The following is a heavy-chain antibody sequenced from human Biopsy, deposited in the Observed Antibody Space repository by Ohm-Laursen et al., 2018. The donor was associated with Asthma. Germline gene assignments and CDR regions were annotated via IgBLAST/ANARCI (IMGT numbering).Heavy chain of an antibody. Sequence: SDTLSLTCSLSSGSGGYMRSGNYYWGWIRQPPGKGLEWIGSIYYSGTTYYNPSLESRVTVSADTPKNQFSLKLPSVTAADTAVYYCVRGSSSWHHGPFHYYYGLDVWGQGTTATVSS. V-gene: IGHV4-39*01. D-gene: IGHD6-13*01. CDR1: SGSGGYMRSGNYY. CDR3: VRGSSSWHHGPFHYYYGLDV. CDR2: IYYSGTT. J-gene: IGHJ6*02.